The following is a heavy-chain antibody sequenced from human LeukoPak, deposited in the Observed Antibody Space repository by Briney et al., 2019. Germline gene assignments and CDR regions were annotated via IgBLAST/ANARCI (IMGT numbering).Heavy chain of an antibody. CDR3: ARGPLRFLVWLRPSGWFDP. D-gene: IGHD3-3*01. CDR1: GGSISSYY. Sequence: SETLSLTCTVSGGSISSYYWSWIRQPPGKGLEWIGYIYYSGSTNYNPSLKSRVTISVDTSKNQFSLKLSPVTAADTAVYYCARGPLRFLVWLRPSGWFDPWGQGTLVTVSS. V-gene: IGHV4-59*01. J-gene: IGHJ5*02. CDR2: IYYSGST.